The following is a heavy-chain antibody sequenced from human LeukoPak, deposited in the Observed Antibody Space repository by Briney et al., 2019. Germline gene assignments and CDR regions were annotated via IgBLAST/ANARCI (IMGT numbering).Heavy chain of an antibody. CDR1: GFTFTDYS. V-gene: IGHV3-48*01. CDR2: TSSDGKTT. J-gene: IGHJ4*02. CDR3: ARLLAARPPLKDY. D-gene: IGHD6-6*01. Sequence: PGGSLRLSCAASGFTFTDYSMNWVRQAPGRGLECITYTSSDGKTTWYADSVKGRFTISRDNSKNTLYLQMNSLRAEDTAVYYCARLLAARPPLKDYWGQGTLVTVSS.